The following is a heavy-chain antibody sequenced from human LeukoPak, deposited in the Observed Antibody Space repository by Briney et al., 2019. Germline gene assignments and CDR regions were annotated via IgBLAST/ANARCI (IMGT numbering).Heavy chain of an antibody. CDR1: GYTFTSYG. Sequence: ASVKVSCKASGYTFTSYGISWVRQAPGQGLEWMGWISAYNGNTNYAQKLQGRVTITTDTSTSTAYMELRSLRSDDTAVYYCARGSPYGDGANYFDYWGQGTLVTVSS. J-gene: IGHJ4*02. D-gene: IGHD4-17*01. CDR2: ISAYNGNT. V-gene: IGHV1-18*01. CDR3: ARGSPYGDGANYFDY.